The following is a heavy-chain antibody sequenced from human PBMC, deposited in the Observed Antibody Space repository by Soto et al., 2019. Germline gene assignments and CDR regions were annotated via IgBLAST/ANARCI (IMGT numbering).Heavy chain of an antibody. V-gene: IGHV1-69*02. D-gene: IGHD3-10*01. J-gene: IGHJ5*02. CDR2: IIPILGIA. Sequence: SVKVSCKASGGTFSSYTISWVRQAPGQGLEWMGRIIPILGIANYAQKFQGRVTITADKSTSTAYMELSSLRSEDTAVYYCALTYGSGSYYPKTNWFDPWGQGTLVTVSS. CDR3: ALTYGSGSYYPKTNWFDP. CDR1: GGTFSSYT.